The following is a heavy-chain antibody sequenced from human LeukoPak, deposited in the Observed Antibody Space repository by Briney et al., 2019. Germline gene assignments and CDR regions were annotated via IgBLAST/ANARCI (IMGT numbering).Heavy chain of an antibody. CDR2: IWYDGSNK. D-gene: IGHD1-26*01. CDR1: GFTFSSYG. J-gene: IGHJ6*02. V-gene: IGHV3-33*08. CDR3: ARLPATVPADYYYGLDV. Sequence: GRSLRLSCAASGFTFSSYGMHWVRQAPGKGLEWVAVIWYDGSNKYYADSVKGRFTISRDNTEKSLYLQMSSLRAEDTGVYYCARLPATVPADYYYGLDVWGQGTTVTVSS.